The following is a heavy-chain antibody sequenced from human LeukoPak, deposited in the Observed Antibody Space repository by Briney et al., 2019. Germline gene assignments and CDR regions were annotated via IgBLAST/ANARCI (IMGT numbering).Heavy chain of an antibody. J-gene: IGHJ4*02. CDR3: ASSGSYFR. CDR2: ILYDGSNK. V-gene: IGHV3-30*04. D-gene: IGHD1-26*01. CDR1: GFTFSSYA. Sequence: GGSLRLSCAASGFTFSSYAMHWVRQAPGKGLEWVAVILYDGSNKYYADSVKGRFTISRDNSKNTLYLQMNSLRAEDTAVYYCASSGSYFRWGQGTLVTVSS.